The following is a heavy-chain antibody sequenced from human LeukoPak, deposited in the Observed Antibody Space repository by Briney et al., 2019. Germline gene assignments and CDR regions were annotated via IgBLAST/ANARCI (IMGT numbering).Heavy chain of an antibody. D-gene: IGHD6-13*01. CDR2: MNPNSGNT. J-gene: IGHJ6*03. CDR1: GYTFTSYD. CDR3: ARDRGIAAAAGYYYMDV. V-gene: IGHV1-8*01. Sequence: ASVKVSCKASGYTFTSYDINWVRQATGQGLEWMGWMNPNSGNTGYAQKFQGRVTMTRNTSISTAYMELSSLRSEDTAVYYCARDRGIAAAAGYYYMDVWGKGTTVTVSS.